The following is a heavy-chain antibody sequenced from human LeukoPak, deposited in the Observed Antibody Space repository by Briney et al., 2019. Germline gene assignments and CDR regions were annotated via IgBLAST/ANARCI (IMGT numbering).Heavy chain of an antibody. CDR1: GFTFGDHA. CDR2: IRSKAYGGTT. V-gene: IGHV3-49*04. D-gene: IGHD3-10*01. Sequence: GGSLRLSCTASGFTFGDHAMTWVRQAPGKGLECVGFIRSKAYGGTTEYAASVKGRFTISRDDSKSIAYLQLNGLKTEDTAVYYCSSTRGAVWAGELLPNFDYWGQGTLVTVSS. J-gene: IGHJ4*02. CDR3: SSTRGAVWAGELLPNFDY.